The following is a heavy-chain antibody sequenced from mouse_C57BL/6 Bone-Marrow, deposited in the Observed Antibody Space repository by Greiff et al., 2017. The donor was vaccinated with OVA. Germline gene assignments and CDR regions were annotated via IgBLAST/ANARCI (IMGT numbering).Heavy chain of an antibody. CDR2: INPSNGGT. V-gene: IGHV1-53*01. Sequence: QVQLQQPGTELVKPGASVKLSCKASGYTFTSYWMHWVKQRPGQGLEWIGNINPSNGGTNYNEKFKSKATLTVDKSSRTAYMQLSSLTSEDSAVYYCARPHYYGSSHWYFDVWGTGTTVTVSS. J-gene: IGHJ1*03. D-gene: IGHD1-1*01. CDR3: ARPHYYGSSHWYFDV. CDR1: GYTFTSYW.